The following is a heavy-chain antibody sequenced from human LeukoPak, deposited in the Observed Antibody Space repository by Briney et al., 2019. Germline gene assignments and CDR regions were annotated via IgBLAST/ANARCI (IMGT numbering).Heavy chain of an antibody. CDR2: TYYRSKWHN. D-gene: IGHD6-13*01. V-gene: IGHV6-1*01. CDR3: ARGPGLGYAAAGNHFDY. Sequence: SQTLSLTCAISGDSVSSNSAAWNWIRQSPSRGLEWLGRTYYRSKWHNDYAVSVKSRITINPDTSKNQFSLQLNSVTPEDTAVYYCARGPGLGYAAAGNHFDYWGQGTLVTVSS. CDR1: GDSVSSNSAA. J-gene: IGHJ4*02.